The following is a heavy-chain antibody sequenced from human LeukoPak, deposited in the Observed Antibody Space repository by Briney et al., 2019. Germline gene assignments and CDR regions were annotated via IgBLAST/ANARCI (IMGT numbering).Heavy chain of an antibody. D-gene: IGHD1-14*01. V-gene: IGHV3-53*01. Sequence: GGSLRLSCAASELTVSSNCMTWVRQAPGKGLEWVSFIYSDSSTYYADSVRGRFTISRDNSKNTLYLQMNSLRAEDTAVYYCARRAGIYSHPYDYWGQGTLVTVSS. J-gene: IGHJ4*02. CDR2: IYSDSST. CDR1: ELTVSSNC. CDR3: ARRAGIYSHPYDY.